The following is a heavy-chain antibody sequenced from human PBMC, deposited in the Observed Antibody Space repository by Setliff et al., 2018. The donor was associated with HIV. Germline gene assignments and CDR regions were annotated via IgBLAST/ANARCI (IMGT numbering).Heavy chain of an antibody. V-gene: IGHV4-28*05. CDR3: ARTVPHSAAQDAFDI. CDR1: GYSISTNEW. CDR2: ISNSGKI. J-gene: IGHJ3*02. D-gene: IGHD4-4*01. Sequence: PSETLSLTCAVSGYSISTNEWWGWIRQPPGKGLAWIGYISNSGKIYYDPSLNSRVTLSAGTSKNQLSLKLTSVTAEDTGVYYCARTVPHSAAQDAFDIWGQGTVVT.